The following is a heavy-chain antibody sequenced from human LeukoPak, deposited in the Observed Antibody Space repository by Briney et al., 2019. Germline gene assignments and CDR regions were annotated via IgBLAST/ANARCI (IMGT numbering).Heavy chain of an antibody. Sequence: PGRSLRLSCAASGFTFSSYGMHWVRQAPGKGLEWVAVIWYDGSNKYYADSVKGRFTISRDNSKNTLYLQMNSLRAEGTAVYLCAREQRGGLSGSVGGLFASYYTYYYMDVWGRGTTVTVSS. CDR3: AREQRGGLSGSVGGLFASYYTYYYMDV. CDR1: GFTFSSYG. J-gene: IGHJ6*03. V-gene: IGHV3-33*01. CDR2: IWYDGSNK. D-gene: IGHD1-26*01.